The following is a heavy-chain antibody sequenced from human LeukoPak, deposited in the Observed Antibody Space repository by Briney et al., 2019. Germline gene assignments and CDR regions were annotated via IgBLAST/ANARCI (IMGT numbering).Heavy chain of an antibody. V-gene: IGHV1-2*02. Sequence: ASVKVSCKASGYTFTGYYMHWVRQAPGQGLEWMRWINPNSGGTNYAQKFQGRVTMTRDTSISTAYMELSRLRSDDTAVDYCARDPFYNRNYEAGHYWGQRTLVTVSS. J-gene: IGHJ4*02. D-gene: IGHD1-7*01. CDR2: INPNSGGT. CDR1: GYTFTGYY. CDR3: ARDPFYNRNYEAGHY.